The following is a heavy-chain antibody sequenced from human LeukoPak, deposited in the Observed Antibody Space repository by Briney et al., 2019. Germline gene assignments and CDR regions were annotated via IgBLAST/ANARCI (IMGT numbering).Heavy chain of an antibody. D-gene: IGHD5-24*01. Sequence: GSLRLSCAASGFTFSDYYMSWIRPAPGKGLEWVSYISSSGSTIYYADSVKGRFTISRDNAKNSLYLQMNSLRAEDTAVYYCAMPRRDGYNSDAFDIWGQGTMVTVSS. V-gene: IGHV3-11*01. J-gene: IGHJ3*02. CDR3: AMPRRDGYNSDAFDI. CDR1: GFTFSDYY. CDR2: ISSSGSTI.